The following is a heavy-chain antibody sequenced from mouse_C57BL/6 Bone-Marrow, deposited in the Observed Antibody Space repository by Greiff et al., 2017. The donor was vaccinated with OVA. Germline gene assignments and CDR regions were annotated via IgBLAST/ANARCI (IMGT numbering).Heavy chain of an antibody. J-gene: IGHJ2*01. CDR2: IYPRSGNT. Sequence: QVQLKQPGAELARPGASVKLSCKASGYTFTSYGISWVKQRTGQGLEWIGEIYPRSGNTYYNEKFKGKATLTADKSSSTAYMELRSLTSEDSAVYFCARESLFYYFDYWGQGTTLTVSS. CDR1: GYTFTSYG. CDR3: ARESLFYYFDY. V-gene: IGHV1-81*01. D-gene: IGHD6-2*01.